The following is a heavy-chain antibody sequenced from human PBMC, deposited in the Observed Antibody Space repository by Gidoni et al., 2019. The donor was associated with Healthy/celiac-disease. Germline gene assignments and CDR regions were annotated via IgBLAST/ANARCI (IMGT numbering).Heavy chain of an antibody. CDR3: TRQAPLRRYYDSSGYYLS. V-gene: IGHV3-73*01. J-gene: IGHJ4*02. Sequence: EVQLVESGGGLVQPGGSLKLSCAASGFTFSGSAMHWVRQASGKGLEWVGRIRSKANSYATAYAASVKGRFTISRDDSKNTAYLQMNSLKTEDTAVYYCTRQAPLRRYYDSSGYYLSWGQGTLVTVSS. D-gene: IGHD3-22*01. CDR2: IRSKANSYAT. CDR1: GFTFSGSA.